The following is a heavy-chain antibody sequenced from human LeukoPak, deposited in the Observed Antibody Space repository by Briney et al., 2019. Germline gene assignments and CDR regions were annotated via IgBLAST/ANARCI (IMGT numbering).Heavy chain of an antibody. D-gene: IGHD6-13*01. J-gene: IGHJ4*02. CDR2: IYYSGST. V-gene: IGHV4-39*07. CDR3: ARSQQLAYQQTRGEDNFDY. CDR1: GGSISSSSYY. Sequence: SETLSLTCTVSGGSISSSSYYWGWIRQPPGKGLEWIGSIYYSGSTYYNPSLKSRVTISVHTSRNQFSLKLSSVTAADTAVYYCARSQQLAYQQTRGEDNFDYWGQGTLVTVSS.